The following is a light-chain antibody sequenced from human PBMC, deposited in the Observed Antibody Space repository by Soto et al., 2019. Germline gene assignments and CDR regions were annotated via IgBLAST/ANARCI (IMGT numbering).Light chain of an antibody. CDR1: RSLSIW. CDR2: DTS. Sequence: DVQMTQSPSTLAAFVGARVTITFCTRRSLSIWLDWYQQKGGKAPKLLMYDTSRLESRVPSRFSGSGSGTEFTLTIFSLQADDCATYYCQQYNNYPYTFGQGTKVEIK. V-gene: IGKV1-5*01. CDR3: QQYNNYPYT. J-gene: IGKJ2*01.